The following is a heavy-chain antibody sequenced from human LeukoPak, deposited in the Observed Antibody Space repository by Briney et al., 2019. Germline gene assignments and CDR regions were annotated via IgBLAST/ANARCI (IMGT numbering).Heavy chain of an antibody. J-gene: IGHJ3*02. V-gene: IGHV3-48*01. CDR2: ISSSSSTI. D-gene: IGHD3-9*01. CDR3: AEGPYYDILTGYSSDAFHI. Sequence: GGSLRRSCAASGFTFSSYSMNWVRQAPGKGLEWVSYISSSSSTIYYADSVKGRFTISRDNAKNSLYLQMNSLRAEDTAVYYCAEGPYYDILTGYSSDAFHIWGQGTVVTVSS. CDR1: GFTFSSYS.